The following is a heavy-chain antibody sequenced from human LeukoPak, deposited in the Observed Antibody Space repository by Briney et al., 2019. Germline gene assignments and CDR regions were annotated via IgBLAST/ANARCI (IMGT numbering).Heavy chain of an antibody. CDR2: IYYSGST. J-gene: IGHJ4*02. V-gene: IGHV4-61*01. CDR1: GGSISSGSYY. D-gene: IGHD5-12*01. Sequence: NPSETLSLTCTVSGGSISSGSYYWSWIRQPPGKGLEWIGYIYYSGSTNYNPSLKSRVTISVDTSKNQFSLKLSSVTAADTAVYYCARLTRWLRHFDYWGQGTLVTVSS. CDR3: ARLTRWLRHFDY.